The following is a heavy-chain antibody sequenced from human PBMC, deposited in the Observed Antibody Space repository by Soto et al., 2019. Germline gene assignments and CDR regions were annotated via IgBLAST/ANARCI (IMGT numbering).Heavy chain of an antibody. D-gene: IGHD3-3*01. CDR1: GYTFTSSG. J-gene: IGHJ6*02. CDR2: ISSDNGNT. Sequence: ASVKVSCKASGYTFTSSGISWVRQAPGQGLEWKGWISSDNGNTNYAQHLQGRVSMTTDTSTSTAYMDLRSLRSDDTAVYYCARVQCITTFGVYSSSSSGMDVRGQGTTVPVSS. V-gene: IGHV1-18*01. CDR3: ARVQCITTFGVYSSSSSGMDV.